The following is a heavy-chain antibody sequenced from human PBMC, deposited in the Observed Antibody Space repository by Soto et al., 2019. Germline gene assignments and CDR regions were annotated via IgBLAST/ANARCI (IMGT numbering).Heavy chain of an antibody. D-gene: IGHD3-22*01. CDR3: ARDVDGSSGYPDTWGPYYYYGMDV. Sequence: ASVKVSCKASGYTFTGYYMHWVRQAPGQGLEWMGWINPNSGGTNYAQKFQGRVTMTRDTSISTAYMELSRLRSDDTAVYYCARDVDGSSGYPDTWGPYYYYGMDVWGQGTTVTVSS. J-gene: IGHJ6*02. V-gene: IGHV1-2*02. CDR2: INPNSGGT. CDR1: GYTFTGYY.